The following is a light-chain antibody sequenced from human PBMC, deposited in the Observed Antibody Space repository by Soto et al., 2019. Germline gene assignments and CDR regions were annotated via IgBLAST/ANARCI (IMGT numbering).Light chain of an antibody. CDR2: DVS. V-gene: IGLV2-14*03. CDR3: SSYSNSRTLV. CDR1: SSDVGAYHY. J-gene: IGLJ2*01. Sequence: QSALTQPASVSGSPGQSITISCTGTSSDVGAYHYVSWYQRHPGKAPKLMLYDVSNRPSGVSNRFSGSKSGNTASLTISGLQAEDEADYYCSSYSNSRTLVFGGGTKLTGL.